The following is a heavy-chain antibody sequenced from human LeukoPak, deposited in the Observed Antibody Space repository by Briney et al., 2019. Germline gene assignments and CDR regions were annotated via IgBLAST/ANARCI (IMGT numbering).Heavy chain of an antibody. CDR1: GYSFTNYW. D-gene: IGHD4-17*01. CDR3: ARLTSVTLPFDF. Sequence: GESLKISCKGSGYSFTNYWIGWVRQMPGKGLEWMGNIYPGGSETRYSPSFQGQVTISVDKSTTTAYQQWSRLKASDTAMYYCARLTSVTLPFDFWGQGTLVTVSS. V-gene: IGHV5-51*01. CDR2: IYPGGSET. J-gene: IGHJ4*02.